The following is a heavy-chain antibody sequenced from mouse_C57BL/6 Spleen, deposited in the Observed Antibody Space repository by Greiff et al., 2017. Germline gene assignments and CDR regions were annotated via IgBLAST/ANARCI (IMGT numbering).Heavy chain of an antibody. V-gene: IGHV14-4*01. CDR1: GFNIKDDY. CDR3: TGDYYGSSYDY. CDR2: IDPENGDT. Sequence: EVKLQESGAELVRPGASVKLSCTASGFNIKDDYMHWVKQRPEQGLEWIGWIDPENGDTEYASKFQGKATITADTSSNTAYLQLSSLTSEDTAVYYCTGDYYGSSYDYWGQGTTLTVSS. J-gene: IGHJ2*01. D-gene: IGHD1-1*01.